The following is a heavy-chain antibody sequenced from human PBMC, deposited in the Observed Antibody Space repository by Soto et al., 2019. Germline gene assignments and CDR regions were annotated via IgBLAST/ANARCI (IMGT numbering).Heavy chain of an antibody. CDR3: ARAGYRYRFGYYYDY. CDR2: IYYDVST. V-gene: IGHV4-59*01. Sequence: SETLSLTCTVSGGSISRYYWSWIRQPPGKGLEGLGYIYYDVSTSNSPSLKSRVTISVDTSKNQFSLSLSSVNAADTAVYYCARAGYRYRFGYYYDYWGQGTLVTVSS. CDR1: GGSISRYY. J-gene: IGHJ4*02. D-gene: IGHD5-18*01.